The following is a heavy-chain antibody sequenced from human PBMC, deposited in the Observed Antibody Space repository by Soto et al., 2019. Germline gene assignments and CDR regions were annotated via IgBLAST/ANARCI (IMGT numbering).Heavy chain of an antibody. J-gene: IGHJ4*02. CDR2: INHSGST. CDR3: ARDKITCLFDY. CDR1: GGSFSGYY. Sequence: QVQLQQWGAGMLKPSETLSLTCAVYGGSFSGYYWTWIRQPPGTGLEWIGEINHSGSTNYNPSLKSRVTISVGTAKNQFSLKLTSVTAADTAVYYCARDKITCLFDYWGQGTRVSVSS. V-gene: IGHV4-34*01. D-gene: IGHD3-10*01.